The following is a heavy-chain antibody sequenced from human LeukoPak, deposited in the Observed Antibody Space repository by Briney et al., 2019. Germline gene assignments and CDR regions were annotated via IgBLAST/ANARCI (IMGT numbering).Heavy chain of an antibody. CDR2: VYTSGST. V-gene: IGHV4-61*02. J-gene: IGHJ5*02. D-gene: IGHD6-19*01. CDR1: GASISSGKYY. Sequence: PSQTLSLTCTVSGASISSGKYYWSWIRQPAGQRLEWIGRVYTSGSTAYNPSLKSRVTISVGTSKNQFSLKLSSVTAADTAVYYCARGGSGWPLGNWFDPWGQGTLVTVSS. CDR3: ARGGSGWPLGNWFDP.